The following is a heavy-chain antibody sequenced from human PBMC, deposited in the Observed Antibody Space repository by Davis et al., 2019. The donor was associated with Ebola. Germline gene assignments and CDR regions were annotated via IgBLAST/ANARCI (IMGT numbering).Heavy chain of an antibody. CDR1: GASISHYY. D-gene: IGHD2-15*01. V-gene: IGHV4-4*07. CDR3: VRDGCPGGSCYCGDY. Sequence: PSETLSLTCTVSGASISHYYWSWIRQSPENGLEWIGRIYTSGRTNYNPSLKSRVTMSVDTSKNQFSLRLSSVTAADTAVYYCVRDGCPGGSCYCGDYWGQGTLVTVSS. CDR2: IYTSGRT. J-gene: IGHJ4*02.